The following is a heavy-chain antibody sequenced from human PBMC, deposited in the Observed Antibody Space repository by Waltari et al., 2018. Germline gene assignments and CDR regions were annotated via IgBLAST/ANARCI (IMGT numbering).Heavy chain of an antibody. J-gene: IGHJ4*02. D-gene: IGHD6-19*01. CDR2: IYHSGCT. Sequence: QVQLQESGPGLVKPSETLSLTCAVSGYSISSGYYWGWIRQPPGKGLEWIGSIYHSGCTYNNPSLKSRVTISVDTSKNQFSLKLSSVTAADTAVYYCARRIAVAAPVDYWGQGTLVTVSS. CDR3: ARRIAVAAPVDY. V-gene: IGHV4-38-2*01. CDR1: GYSISSGYY.